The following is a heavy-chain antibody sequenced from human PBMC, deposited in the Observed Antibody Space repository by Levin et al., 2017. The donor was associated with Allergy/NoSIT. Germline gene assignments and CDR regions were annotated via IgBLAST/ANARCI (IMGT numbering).Heavy chain of an antibody. J-gene: IGHJ4*02. CDR1: GGTFSSYA. D-gene: IGHD1-26*01. V-gene: IGHV1-69*04. CDR3: ARIAIVGGVDY. Sequence: GGSLRLSCKASGGTFSSYAISWVRQAPGQGLEWMGRIIPILGIANYAQKFQGRVTITADKSTSTAYMELSSLRSEDTAVYYCARIAIVGGVDYWGQGTLVTVSS. CDR2: IIPILGIA.